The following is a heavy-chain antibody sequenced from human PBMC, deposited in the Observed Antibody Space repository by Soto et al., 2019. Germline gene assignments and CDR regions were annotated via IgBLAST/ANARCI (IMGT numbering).Heavy chain of an antibody. J-gene: IGHJ3*02. CDR3: AHPRGYGVFDAYDI. CDR2: ISGSGTTT. V-gene: IGHV3-23*01. D-gene: IGHD4-17*01. Sequence: GCLRLSFAAAGFTFSSYAMSWVRQAPGKGLEWVSAISGSGTTTFYADSVQGRFTISRDNSMNTLYLQMNSLRIEDTALYYCAHPRGYGVFDAYDIWGQGTVVTVSS. CDR1: GFTFSSYA.